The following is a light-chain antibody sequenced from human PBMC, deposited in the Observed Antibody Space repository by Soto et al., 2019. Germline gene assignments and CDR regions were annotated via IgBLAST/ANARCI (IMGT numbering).Light chain of an antibody. CDR3: QQYGSSPRT. CDR1: QSVTSSS. J-gene: IGKJ5*01. V-gene: IGKV3-20*01. Sequence: EIVLTQFPATLSLSPGERATLSCRASQSVTSSSLAWYQQKVGRAPRVLIYGASNRATGIPDRFSGSGSGTDFTLTITGLEPEDFAVYYCQQYGSSPRTFGQGTRLEIK. CDR2: GAS.